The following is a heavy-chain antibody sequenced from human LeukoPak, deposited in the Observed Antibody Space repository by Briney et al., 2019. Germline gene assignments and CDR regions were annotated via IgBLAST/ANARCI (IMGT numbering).Heavy chain of an antibody. CDR2: INHSGST. V-gene: IGHV4-34*01. D-gene: IGHD1-1*01. CDR1: GGSFSGYY. Sequence: SETLSPTCAVYGGSFSGYYWSWIRQPPGKGLEWIGEINHSGSTNYNPSLKSRVPISVATSKNQFSLKLSSVTAADTAVYYCASTGPTSYFDYWGQGTLVTVSS. CDR3: ASTGPTSYFDY. J-gene: IGHJ4*02.